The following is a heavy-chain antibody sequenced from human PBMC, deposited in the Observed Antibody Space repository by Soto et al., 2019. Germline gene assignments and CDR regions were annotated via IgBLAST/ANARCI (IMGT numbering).Heavy chain of an antibody. V-gene: IGHV3-23*01. CDR2: ISDSGDIA. Sequence: AAAEGTIIADAGSWVSQTPGSGLQWVATISDSGDIAYYVDSVKGRFTISRDNSRNTLYLQMTNLRAEDTALYYCAKPGVHGIPDRTTRFEYWG. CDR1: EGTIIADA. CDR3: AKPGVHGIPDRTTRFEY. J-gene: IGHJ4*01. D-gene: IGHD6-13*01.